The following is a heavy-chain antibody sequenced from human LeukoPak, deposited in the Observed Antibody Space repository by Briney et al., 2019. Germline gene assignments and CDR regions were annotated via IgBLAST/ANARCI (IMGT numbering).Heavy chain of an antibody. Sequence: GGSLRLSCAVSGFSFGSYGMHWVRQAPGKGLEWVADLWYDGSNENYVDSVKGRFTISRDNSKKTLYLQMNSLRVEDTAVYYCARHWNGYGPDYWGQGTLVTVSS. CDR3: ARHWNGYGPDY. CDR1: GFSFGSYG. V-gene: IGHV3-33*01. D-gene: IGHD5-12*01. CDR2: LWYDGSNE. J-gene: IGHJ4*02.